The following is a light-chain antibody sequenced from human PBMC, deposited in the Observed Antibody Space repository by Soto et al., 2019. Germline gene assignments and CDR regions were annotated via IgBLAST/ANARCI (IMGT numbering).Light chain of an antibody. Sequence: EIVLTQSPGTLSLSPGERATLSCRASQSVTSNYVAWYQQRLGQAPRLILFGASSRATGIPDRFSGSGSGTDFSLTISRLEAEDFAVYYCQQYSSSVWTFGQGTKVEIK. CDR3: QQYSSSVWT. CDR2: GAS. V-gene: IGKV3-20*01. CDR1: QSVTSNY. J-gene: IGKJ1*01.